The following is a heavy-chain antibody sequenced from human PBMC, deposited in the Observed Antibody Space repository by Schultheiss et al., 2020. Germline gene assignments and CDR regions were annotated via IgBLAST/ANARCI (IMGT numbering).Heavy chain of an antibody. CDR2: ISGSGGST. D-gene: IGHD4-17*01. Sequence: GGSLRLSCAASGFTFSSYAMSWVRQAPGKGLEWVTAISGSGGSTYYADSVKGRFTISRDNSKSTLYLQMNSLRPEDTAVYYCARNQPTTVTTKGCLDVWGQGITVTVSS. CDR3: ARNQPTTVTTKGCLDV. V-gene: IGHV3-23*01. CDR1: GFTFSSYA. J-gene: IGHJ6*01.